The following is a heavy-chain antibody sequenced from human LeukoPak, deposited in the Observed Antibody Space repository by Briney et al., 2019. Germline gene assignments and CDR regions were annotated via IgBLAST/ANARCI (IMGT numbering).Heavy chain of an antibody. CDR2: IYYSGST. D-gene: IGHD4-17*01. Sequence: SETLSLTCTVSGGSISSYYWSWIRQPPGKGLEWIGYIYYSGSTNYNPSLKSRVTMSVDTSKNQFSLKLSSVTAADTAVYYCARHSPYGDYVDYWGQGTLVTVSS. J-gene: IGHJ4*02. CDR1: GGSISSYY. V-gene: IGHV4-59*08. CDR3: ARHSPYGDYVDY.